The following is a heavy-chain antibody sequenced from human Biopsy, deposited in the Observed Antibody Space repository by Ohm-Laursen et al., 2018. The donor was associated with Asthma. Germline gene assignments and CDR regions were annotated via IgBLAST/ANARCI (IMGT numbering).Heavy chain of an antibody. D-gene: IGHD6-6*01. Sequence: SSVKVSCKASGGTFSSYAISWVRQAPGLGLEWMGGIIPIFGTANYAQKFQGRVTITADESTSTAYMELSSLRSEDTAVYYCARERIAARQRRYYFDYWGQGTLVTVSS. CDR3: ARERIAARQRRYYFDY. J-gene: IGHJ4*02. CDR1: GGTFSSYA. V-gene: IGHV1-69*01. CDR2: IIPIFGTA.